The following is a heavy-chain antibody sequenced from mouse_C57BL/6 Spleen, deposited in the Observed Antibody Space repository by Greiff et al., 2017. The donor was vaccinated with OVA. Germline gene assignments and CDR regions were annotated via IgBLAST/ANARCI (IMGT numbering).Heavy chain of an antibody. CDR1: GYAFSSSW. Sequence: QVQLQQSGPELVKPGASVKISCKASGYAFSSSWMNWVKQRPGKGLEWIGRIYPGDGDTNYNGKFKGKATLTADKSSSTAYMQLSSLTSEDSAVYFCARWITTVVAKGWYFDVWGTGTTVTVSS. CDR3: ARWITTVVAKGWYFDV. V-gene: IGHV1-82*01. J-gene: IGHJ1*03. D-gene: IGHD1-1*01. CDR2: IYPGDGDT.